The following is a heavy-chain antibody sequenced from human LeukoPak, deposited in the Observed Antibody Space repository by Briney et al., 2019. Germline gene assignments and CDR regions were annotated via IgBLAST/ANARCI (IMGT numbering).Heavy chain of an antibody. CDR3: ARPPMIVVVIEGAFDI. V-gene: IGHV4-39*01. D-gene: IGHD3-22*01. CDR2: IYYSGST. J-gene: IGHJ3*02. CDR1: GGSISSSSYY. Sequence: PSETLSLTCTVSGGSISSSSYYWGWIRQPPGKGLEWIGSIYYSGSTYYNPSLKSRVTISVDTSKNQFSLKLSSVTAADTAVYYCARPPMIVVVIEGAFDIWGQGTMVTVSS.